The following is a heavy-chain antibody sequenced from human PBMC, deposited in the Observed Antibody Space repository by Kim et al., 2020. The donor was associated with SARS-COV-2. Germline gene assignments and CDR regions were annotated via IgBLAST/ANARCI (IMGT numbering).Heavy chain of an antibody. J-gene: IGHJ5*02. Sequence: GGSLRLSCAASGFTFSSYAMSWVRQAPGKGLEWVSAISGSGGSTYYADSVKGRFTISRDNSKNTLYLQMNSLRAEDTAVYYCAKDSHYDSSGYFFRRPSEGFDPWGQGTLVTVSS. CDR3: AKDSHYDSSGYFFRRPSEGFDP. CDR2: ISGSGGST. D-gene: IGHD3-22*01. V-gene: IGHV3-23*01. CDR1: GFTFSSYA.